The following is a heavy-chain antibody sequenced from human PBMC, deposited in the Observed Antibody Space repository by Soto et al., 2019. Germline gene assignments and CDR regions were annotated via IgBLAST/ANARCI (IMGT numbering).Heavy chain of an antibody. J-gene: IGHJ3*02. CDR1: GFTFSSHG. CDR2: IWYDGSNK. D-gene: IGHD2-15*01. Sequence: GGSLRLSCAASGFTFSSHGMDWVRQAPGKGLEWVAVIWYDGSNKYYADSVKGRFTISRDNSKNTLYLQMNSLRAEDTAVYYCARDQKGYCSGGSCSSFDIWGQGTMVTVSS. V-gene: IGHV3-33*01. CDR3: ARDQKGYCSGGSCSSFDI.